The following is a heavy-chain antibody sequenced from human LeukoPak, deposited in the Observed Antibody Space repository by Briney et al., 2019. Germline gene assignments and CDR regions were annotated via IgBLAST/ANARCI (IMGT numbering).Heavy chain of an antibody. CDR1: GYTFTGYY. V-gene: IGHV1-18*04. CDR2: ISAYNGNT. Sequence: GASVKVSCKASGYTFTGYYMHWVRQAPGQGLEWMGWISAYNGNTNYAQKLQGRVTMTTDTSTSTAYMELRSLRSDDTAVYYCARDAALSYDYDSSGYYSAYRGQGTLVTVSS. J-gene: IGHJ4*02. D-gene: IGHD3-22*01. CDR3: ARDAALSYDYDSSGYYSAY.